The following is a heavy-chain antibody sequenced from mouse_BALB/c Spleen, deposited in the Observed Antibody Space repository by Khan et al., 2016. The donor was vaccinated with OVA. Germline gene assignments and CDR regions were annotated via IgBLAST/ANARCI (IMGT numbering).Heavy chain of an antibody. D-gene: IGHD4-1*01. V-gene: IGHV5-6*01. CDR1: GFTFSSYS. CDR3: ASHLTGSFAY. CDR2: ISSGGDYT. J-gene: IGHJ3*01. Sequence: EVELVESGGDLVKPGGSLKLSCAASGFTFSSYSMSWVRQTPDKRLEWVATISSGGDYTYYPDSVKGRFTISRDNAKNTLYLQMSSLKSEDIAMYYCASHLTGSFAYWGQGTLVTVSA.